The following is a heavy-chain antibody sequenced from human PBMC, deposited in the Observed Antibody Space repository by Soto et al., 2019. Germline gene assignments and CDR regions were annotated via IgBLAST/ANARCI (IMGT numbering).Heavy chain of an antibody. V-gene: IGHV1-69*13. CDR2: FTPSFGTA. CDR1: GGAISTIA. Sequence: SVKVSCKASGGAISTIAITWVRRAPGQGLEWMGAFTPSFGTAIYAQKFQGRVTISADESTSSAYMDLSSLRSDDTAVYYCTRAQFRYTGTYVAADWFDPWGQGTLVTVSS. J-gene: IGHJ5*02. CDR3: TRAQFRYTGTYVAADWFDP. D-gene: IGHD1-26*01.